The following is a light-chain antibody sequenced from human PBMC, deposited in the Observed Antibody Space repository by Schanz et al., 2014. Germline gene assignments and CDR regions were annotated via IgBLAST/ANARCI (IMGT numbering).Light chain of an antibody. Sequence: ETVMTQSPATLSVSPGERVTLSCRASQSVSSKLAWYQQKPGQAPSLLIFGASSRATGVPARFSGSGSGTEFTLTISSLQSEDFAVYYCQQYNNWPRWTFGQGTKVEIK. J-gene: IGKJ1*01. CDR1: QSVSSK. CDR3: QQYNNWPRWT. V-gene: IGKV3-15*01. CDR2: GAS.